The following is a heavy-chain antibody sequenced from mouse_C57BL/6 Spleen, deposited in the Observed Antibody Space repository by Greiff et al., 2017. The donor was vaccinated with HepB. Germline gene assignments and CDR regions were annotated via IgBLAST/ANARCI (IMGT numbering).Heavy chain of an antibody. D-gene: IGHD1-1*01. CDR1: GYTFTDYE. CDR3: TREDYGRTAHWYFDV. J-gene: IGHJ1*03. Sequence: QVQLQQSGAELVRPGASVTLSCKASGYTFTDYEMHWVKQTPVHGLEWIGAIDPETGGTAYNQKFKGKAILTADKSSSTAYMELRSLTSEDSAVYYCTREDYGRTAHWYFDVWGTGTTVTVSS. CDR2: IDPETGGT. V-gene: IGHV1-15*01.